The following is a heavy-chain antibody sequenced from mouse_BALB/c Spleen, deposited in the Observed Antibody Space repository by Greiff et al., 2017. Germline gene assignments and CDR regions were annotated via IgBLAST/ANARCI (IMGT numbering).Heavy chain of an antibody. CDR2: ISYSGST. J-gene: IGHJ1*01. D-gene: IGHD1-1*01. Sequence: DVKLQESGPGLVKPSQSLSLTCTVTGYSITSDYAWNWIRQFPGNKLEWMGYISYSGSTSYNPSLKSRISITRDTSKNQFFLQLNSVTTEDTATYYCAIYTYFDVWGAGTTVTVSS. CDR1: GYSITSDYA. CDR3: AIYTYFDV. V-gene: IGHV3-2*02.